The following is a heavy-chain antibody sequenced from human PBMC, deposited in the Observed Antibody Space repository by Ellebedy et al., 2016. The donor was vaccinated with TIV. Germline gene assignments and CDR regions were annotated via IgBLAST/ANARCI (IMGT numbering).Heavy chain of an antibody. CDR3: ATPIYGSGTAYYYGMDV. Sequence: GESLKISXATSGFTFSSYGMYWVRQAPGKGLEWVAVISYDGSSEYYADSVKGRFTISRDNAKNSLYLQMNSLRDEDTAVYYCATPIYGSGTAYYYGMDVWGQGTTVTVSS. V-gene: IGHV3-30*03. CDR2: ISYDGSSE. D-gene: IGHD3-10*01. J-gene: IGHJ6*02. CDR1: GFTFSSYG.